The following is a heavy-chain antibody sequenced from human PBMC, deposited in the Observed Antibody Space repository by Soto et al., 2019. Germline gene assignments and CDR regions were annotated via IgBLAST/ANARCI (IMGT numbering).Heavy chain of an antibody. Sequence: QVQLVESGGGVVQPGRALRLSCAASGFSFNTSGMHWVRQDPGKGLEWVAVIAFDGSQEFYGDSVRGRFTISRDNSKNTLFLQMKSLTPEDTAVYYCATKVRVTNYLYYGMDVWGQGTTVTVSS. D-gene: IGHD2-21*02. J-gene: IGHJ6*02. CDR3: ATKVRVTNYLYYGMDV. CDR2: IAFDGSQE. V-gene: IGHV3-30*03. CDR1: GFSFNTSG.